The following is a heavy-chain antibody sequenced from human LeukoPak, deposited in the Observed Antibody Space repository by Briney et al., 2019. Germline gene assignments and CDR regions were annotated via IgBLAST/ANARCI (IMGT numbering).Heavy chain of an antibody. CDR1: GGTFSSYA. CDR2: IIPILGIA. Sequence: SVKVSCKASGGTFSSYAIGWVRQAPGQGLEWMGRIIPILGIANYAQKFQGRVTITADKSTSTAYMELSSLRSEDTAVYYCARGHRYSSGWYDYWGQGTLVTVSS. D-gene: IGHD6-19*01. V-gene: IGHV1-69*04. J-gene: IGHJ4*02. CDR3: ARGHRYSSGWYDY.